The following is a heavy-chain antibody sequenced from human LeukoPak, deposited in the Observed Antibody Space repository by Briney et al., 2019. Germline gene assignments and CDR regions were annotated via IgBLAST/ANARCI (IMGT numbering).Heavy chain of an antibody. CDR1: GFTFSSYS. J-gene: IGHJ4*02. D-gene: IGHD3-16*01. CDR3: ARDSVPIMAGRFDY. Sequence: GGSLRLSCAVSGFTFSSYSMNWVRQAPGKGLEWVSSISSSSSYIYYADSVKGRFTISRDNAKNSLYLQMNSLRAEDTAVYYCARDSVPIMAGRFDYWGRGNLDTVSS. V-gene: IGHV3-21*01. CDR2: ISSSSSYI.